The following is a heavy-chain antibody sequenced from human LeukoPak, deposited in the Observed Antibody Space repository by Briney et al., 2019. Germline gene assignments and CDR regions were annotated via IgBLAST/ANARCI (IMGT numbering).Heavy chain of an antibody. CDR1: GFTFSSYS. V-gene: IGHV3-48*04. D-gene: IGHD4-11*01. CDR3: ARGTPTTRDFDS. J-gene: IGHJ4*02. CDR2: ISSSSGSTI. Sequence: GGSLRLSCAASGFTFSSYSMNWVRQAPGKGLEWVSSISSSSGSTIYYADSVKGRFTISRDNAKNSLYLQMNSLRAEDTAVYYCARGTPTTRDFDSWGQGTLVTVSS.